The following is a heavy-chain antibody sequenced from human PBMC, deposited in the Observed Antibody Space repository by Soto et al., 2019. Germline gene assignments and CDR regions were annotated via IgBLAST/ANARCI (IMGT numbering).Heavy chain of an antibody. J-gene: IGHJ4*01. V-gene: IGHV3-64D*08. CDR2: ISSNGGST. CDR1: GFTFSSYA. CDR3: ARATRYCTNGVCSTFEY. Sequence: GGSLRLSCSASGFTFSSYAMHWVRQAPGKGLEYVSAISSNGGSTYYADSVKGRFTISRDNSKNTLYLQMSSLRAEDTAVYYCARATRYCTNGVCSTFEYWGQGTLVTVSS. D-gene: IGHD2-8*01.